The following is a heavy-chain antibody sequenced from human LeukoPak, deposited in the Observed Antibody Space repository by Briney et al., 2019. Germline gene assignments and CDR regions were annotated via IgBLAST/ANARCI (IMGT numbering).Heavy chain of an antibody. V-gene: IGHV4-4*07. CDR3: AREYVGGIGAEYFQH. CDR2: IYTSGST. J-gene: IGHJ1*01. Sequence: SETLSLTCTVSGGSISSYYWSWIRQPAGKGLEWIGRIYTSGSTNYNPSLKSRVTMSVATSKNQFSLKLSSVTAADTAVYYCAREYVGGIGAEYFQHWGQGTLVTVSS. CDR1: GGSISSYY. D-gene: IGHD4-23*01.